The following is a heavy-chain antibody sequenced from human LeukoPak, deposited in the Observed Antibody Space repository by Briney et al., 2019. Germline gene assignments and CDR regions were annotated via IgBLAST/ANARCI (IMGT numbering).Heavy chain of an antibody. D-gene: IGHD2-21*02. V-gene: IGHV3-21*01. CDR2: ISSSSSYI. J-gene: IGHJ6*03. CDR3: ARRGDYHYYYYMDV. Sequence: GGSLRLSCAASGFTFSSYSMNWVRQAPGKGLEWVSSISSSSSYIYYADSVKGRFTISRDNAKNSLYLQMNSLRAEDTAVYYCARRGDYHYYYYMDVWGKGTTVTISS. CDR1: GFTFSSYS.